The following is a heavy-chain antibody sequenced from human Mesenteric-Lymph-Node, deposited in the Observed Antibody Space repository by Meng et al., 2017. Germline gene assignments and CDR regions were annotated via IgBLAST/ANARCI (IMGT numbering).Heavy chain of an antibody. CDR1: GYSISSGYY. V-gene: IGHV4-38-2*02. D-gene: IGHD1-26*01. Sequence: GSLRLSCTVSGYSISSGYYWGWIRQPPGKGLEWIGSIYHSGSTYYNPSLKSRVTISVDTSKNQFSLKLSSVTAADTAVYYCVRVLVGATSAFDIWGQGTMVTVSS. CDR2: IYHSGST. J-gene: IGHJ3*02. CDR3: VRVLVGATSAFDI.